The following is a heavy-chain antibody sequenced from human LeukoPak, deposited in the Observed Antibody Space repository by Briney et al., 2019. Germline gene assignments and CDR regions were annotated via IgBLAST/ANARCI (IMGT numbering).Heavy chain of an antibody. D-gene: IGHD3-9*01. Sequence: GGSLRLSCAASGFTVSSNYMSWVRQAPGKGLEWVSVIYSGGSTYYADSVKGRFTISRDNSKNTLYLQMNSLRAEDTAVYYCAKEILTSYFDYWGQGTLVTVSS. CDR1: GFTVSSNY. J-gene: IGHJ4*02. CDR3: AKEILTSYFDY. CDR2: IYSGGST. V-gene: IGHV3-53*01.